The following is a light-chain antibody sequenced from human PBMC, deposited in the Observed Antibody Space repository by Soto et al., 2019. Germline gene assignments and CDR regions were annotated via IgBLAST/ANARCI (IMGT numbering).Light chain of an antibody. V-gene: IGKV3-20*01. J-gene: IGKJ2*01. CDR2: GAS. Sequence: EIVLTQSPGTLSLPPGERATLSCRASQSVSSSYLAWYQQQPGQAPRLLIYGASSSATGIPDRFSGSGSGTDFTLPISRLEREEFSVYYCQQYDNSPPYTFGQGTKLEIK. CDR3: QQYDNSPPYT. CDR1: QSVSSSY.